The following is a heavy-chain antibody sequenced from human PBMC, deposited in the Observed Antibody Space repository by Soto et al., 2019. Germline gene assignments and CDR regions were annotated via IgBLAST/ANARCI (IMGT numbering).Heavy chain of an antibody. Sequence: SETLSLTCTVSGGSISSSSYYWGWIRQPPGKGLEWIGSIYYSGSTYYNPSLKSRVTISVDTSKNQFSLKLSSVTAADTAVYYCARRAEWLDDYYYGMDVWGQGTTVTVSS. CDR1: GGSISSSSYY. CDR2: IYYSGST. V-gene: IGHV4-39*01. CDR3: ARRAEWLDDYYYGMDV. J-gene: IGHJ6*02. D-gene: IGHD6-19*01.